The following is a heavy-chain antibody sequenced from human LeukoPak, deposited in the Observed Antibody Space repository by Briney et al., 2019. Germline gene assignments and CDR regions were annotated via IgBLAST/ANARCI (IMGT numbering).Heavy chain of an antibody. V-gene: IGHV3-74*01. D-gene: IGHD4-17*01. CDR1: GFTFSNYW. Sequence: PGGSLRLSCAASGFTFSNYWMHWVRQAPGKELVWVSRISSVWTSTTYADSVKGRFTISRDNAKKPLYLQMNSLRAEDTALFYCARGIPEGYSRYGHYASDYWGQGTLVTVSS. J-gene: IGHJ4*02. CDR3: ARGIPEGYSRYGHYASDY. CDR2: ISSVWTST.